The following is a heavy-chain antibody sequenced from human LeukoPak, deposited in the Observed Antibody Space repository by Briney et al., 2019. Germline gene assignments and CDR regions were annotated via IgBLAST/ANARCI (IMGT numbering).Heavy chain of an antibody. CDR3: AKPSGSGVDY. D-gene: IGHD1-26*01. CDR1: GFDFDAHD. J-gene: IGHJ4*02. CDR2: IRSDGYHT. V-gene: IGHV3-30*02. Sequence: GGSLRLSCGASGFDFDAHDMHWVRQAPGKGLEWVAFIRSDGYHTYYTDSVKGRFTITRDNSKNTLYLQMNSLRLEDMGICYCAKPSGSGVDYWGRGTRVTVSS.